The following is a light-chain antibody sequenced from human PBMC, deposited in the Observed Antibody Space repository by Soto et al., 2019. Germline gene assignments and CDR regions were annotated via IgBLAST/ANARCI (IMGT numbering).Light chain of an antibody. CDR3: SSYAGSNNLV. CDR1: SSDVGGYNY. J-gene: IGLJ2*01. V-gene: IGLV2-8*01. CDR2: EVS. Sequence: QSALTQPPSASGSPGQSVTISCTGTSSDVGGYNYVSWYQQHPGKAPKLMLYEVSKRPSGVPDRFSGSKSGNMASLTVSGLQAEDEADYYCSSYAGSNNLVFGGGTKVTVL.